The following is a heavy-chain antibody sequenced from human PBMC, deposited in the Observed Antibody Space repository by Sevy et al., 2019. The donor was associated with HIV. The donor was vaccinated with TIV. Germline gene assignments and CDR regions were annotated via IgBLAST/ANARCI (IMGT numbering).Heavy chain of an antibody. J-gene: IGHJ5*02. Sequence: GGSLRLSCTASGFTFNKDWMSWLHQAPGKGLEWVANIKQDGNEKYYVDSVKGRFTISRDNAKNSLYLEMNSLRAEDTAVYYCARGIITGWYPNWFDPWGQGTLVTVSS. D-gene: IGHD6-19*01. CDR3: ARGIITGWYPNWFDP. CDR1: GFTFNKDW. CDR2: IKQDGNEK. V-gene: IGHV3-7*01.